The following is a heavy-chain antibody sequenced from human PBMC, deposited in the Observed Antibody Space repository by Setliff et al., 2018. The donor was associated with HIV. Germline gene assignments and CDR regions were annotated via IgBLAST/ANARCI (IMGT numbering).Heavy chain of an antibody. CDR3: ARGYYGSDLQNGMDV. V-gene: IGHV3-11*04. CDR1: GFTFSDFS. Sequence: GGSLRLSCAASGFTFSDFSMSWIRQAPGKGLEWISYISSSDNTMYYADSVKGRFTISRDNAKNSLFLQLNSLRAEDAAVYFCARGYYGSDLQNGMDVWGQGTTVTVS. D-gene: IGHD3-10*01. CDR2: ISSSDNTM. J-gene: IGHJ6*02.